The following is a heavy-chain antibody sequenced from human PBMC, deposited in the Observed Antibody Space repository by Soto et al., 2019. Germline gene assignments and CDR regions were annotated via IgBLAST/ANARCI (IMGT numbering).Heavy chain of an antibody. J-gene: IGHJ4*02. V-gene: IGHV4-59*01. CDR2: IYYSGST. CDR1: GGSISSYY. CDR3: ARSTYYYDSSGYYSIFDY. Sequence: SETLSLTCTVSGGSISSYYWSWIRQPPGKGLEWIGYIYYSGSTNYNPSLKSRVTISVDTSKNQFSLKLSSVTAADTAVYYCARSTYYYDSSGYYSIFDYWGQGTLVTVSS. D-gene: IGHD3-22*01.